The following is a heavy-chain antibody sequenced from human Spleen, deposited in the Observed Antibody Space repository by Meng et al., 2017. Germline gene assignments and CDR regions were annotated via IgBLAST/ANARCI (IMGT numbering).Heavy chain of an antibody. D-gene: IGHD3-10*01. CDR3: VKGTPGRSYCDY. CDR2: FVNYRDT. CDR1: PYAFGTYG. V-gene: IGHV1-18*01. J-gene: IGHJ4*02. Sequence: QVLLLQSGPDVKKPGASVRVSCKASPYAFGTYGISWVRQAPGLGLEWMGWFVNYRDTYPAPKFQDRVTMTTDTHTNTVIMELRSLTSDDTAVYYCVKGTPGRSYCDYWGQGTLVTVSS.